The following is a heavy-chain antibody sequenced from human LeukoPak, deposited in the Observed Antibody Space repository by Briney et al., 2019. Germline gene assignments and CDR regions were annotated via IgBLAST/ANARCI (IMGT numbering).Heavy chain of an antibody. CDR1: GFTFSSYA. CDR3: AKDPPVYDYYYGMDV. CDR2: ISGSGGST. J-gene: IGHJ6*02. Sequence: GGSLRLSCAASGFTFSSYAMSWVRQARGKGLEWVAAISGSGGSTYYADSVKGRFTISRDNSKNTLYLQMNSLRAEDTAVYYCAKDPPVYDYYYGMDVWGQGTTVTVSS. V-gene: IGHV3-23*01.